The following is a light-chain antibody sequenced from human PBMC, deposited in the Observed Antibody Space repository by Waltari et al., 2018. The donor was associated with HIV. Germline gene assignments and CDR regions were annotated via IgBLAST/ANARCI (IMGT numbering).Light chain of an antibody. CDR2: DNH. CDR1: TSTFLKHS. V-gene: IGLV1-51*01. Sequence: QSALTQPPSLSATPGQRVTISCSGNTSTFLKHSISGYRQTARTPPTLLIYDNHKRPSGVDDRLSASKSATSATLAITGLQIGDEADYFCGTWDTNLKSFVFGTVT. J-gene: IGLJ1*01. CDR3: GTWDTNLKSFV.